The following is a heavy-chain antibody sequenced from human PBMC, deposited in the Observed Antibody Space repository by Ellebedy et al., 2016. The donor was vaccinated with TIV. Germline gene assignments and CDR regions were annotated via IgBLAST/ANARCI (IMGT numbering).Heavy chain of an antibody. J-gene: IGHJ4*02. CDR1: GFSFSSFA. D-gene: IGHD3-10*01. CDR3: ARTTMLRGVIISPIILFDY. Sequence: GGSLRLSXAASGFSFSSFAMTWVRQAPGKGLEWVANIKQDGSEKKYVDSVKGRFTISRDNAKNSLYLQMNSLRAEDTAVYYCARTTMLRGVIISPIILFDYWGQGTLVTVSS. CDR2: IKQDGSEK. V-gene: IGHV3-7*01.